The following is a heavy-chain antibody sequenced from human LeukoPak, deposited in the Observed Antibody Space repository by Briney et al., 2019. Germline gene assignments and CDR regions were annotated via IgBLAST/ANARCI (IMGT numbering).Heavy chain of an antibody. V-gene: IGHV4-59*01. D-gene: IGHD1-26*01. CDR3: ARIRIEWELPGDYYYGMDV. CDR1: GGSISSYY. CDR2: IYYSGST. Sequence: SETLSLTCTVSGGSISSYYWSWIRQPPGKGLEWIGYIYYSGSTSYNPSLKSRVTISVDTSKNQFSLKLSSVTAADTAVYYCARIRIEWELPGDYYYGMDVWGQGTTVTVSS. J-gene: IGHJ6*02.